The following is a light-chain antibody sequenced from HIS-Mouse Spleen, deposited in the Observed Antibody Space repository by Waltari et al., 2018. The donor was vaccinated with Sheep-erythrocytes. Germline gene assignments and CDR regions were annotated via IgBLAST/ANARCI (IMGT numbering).Light chain of an antibody. CDR3: YSTDSSGNHSV. V-gene: IGLV3-10*01. Sequence: SYELTQPPSVSVSPGQTARITFSGDEVPKKNAYLYQQKTGQAPVLVIYEDSKRPSGIPERFSGSSSGTMATLTISGAQVEDEADYYCYSTDSSGNHSVFGGGTKLTVL. J-gene: IGLJ2*01. CDR2: EDS. CDR1: EVPKKN.